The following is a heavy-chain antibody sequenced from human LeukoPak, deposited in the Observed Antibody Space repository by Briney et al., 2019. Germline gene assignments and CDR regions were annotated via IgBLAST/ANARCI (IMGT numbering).Heavy chain of an antibody. CDR3: AREVWVDFWSGYRGPVDV. Sequence: ASVKVSCKASGYTFTGYYMHWVRQAPGQGLEWMGWINPNSGGTNYAQKFQGRVTMTRDTSISTASMELSRLRSDDTAVYYCAREVWVDFWSGYRGPVDVWGKGTTVTVSS. D-gene: IGHD3-3*01. CDR2: INPNSGGT. V-gene: IGHV1-2*02. CDR1: GYTFTGYY. J-gene: IGHJ6*04.